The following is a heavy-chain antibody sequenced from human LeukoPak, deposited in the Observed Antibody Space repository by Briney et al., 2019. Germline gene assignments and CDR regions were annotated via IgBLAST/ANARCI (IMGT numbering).Heavy chain of an antibody. Sequence: PGGSLRLSCAASGFTVSNNYMRWVRQAPGKGLEWVSVIYTGGNTNYADSVKGRFTVSRDNSKNTLYLQMNSLRVEDTAMYYCARDDFDDWGQGTLVTVSS. CDR3: ARDDFDD. V-gene: IGHV3-53*01. J-gene: IGHJ4*02. CDR2: IYTGGNT. CDR1: GFTVSNNY.